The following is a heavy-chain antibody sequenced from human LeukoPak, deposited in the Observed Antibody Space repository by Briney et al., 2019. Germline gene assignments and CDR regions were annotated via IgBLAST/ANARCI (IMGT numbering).Heavy chain of an antibody. Sequence: PSETLSLTCTVSGGSISSGSYYWSWIRQPAGKGLEWIGRIYTSGSTNYNPPLKSRVTISGDTSKNQVSLELSSVTAADTAVYYCASIAVAGTPLDYWGQGTLVTVSS. V-gene: IGHV4-61*02. CDR1: GGSISSGSYY. CDR2: IYTSGST. CDR3: ASIAVAGTPLDY. D-gene: IGHD6-19*01. J-gene: IGHJ4*02.